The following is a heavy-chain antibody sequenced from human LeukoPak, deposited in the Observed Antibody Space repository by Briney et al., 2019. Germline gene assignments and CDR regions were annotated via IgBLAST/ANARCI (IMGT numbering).Heavy chain of an antibody. V-gene: IGHV3-23*01. CDR3: ATAEGGLRNYYFDY. Sequence: GGSLRLSCAASGFTFSSYAMSWVRQAPGKGLEWVSAISGSGGSTYYADSVKGRFTISRDNSKNTLYLQINSLRAEDTAVYYCATAEGGLRNYYFDYWGQGTLVTVSS. J-gene: IGHJ4*02. CDR2: ISGSGGST. CDR1: GFTFSSYA. D-gene: IGHD3-9*01.